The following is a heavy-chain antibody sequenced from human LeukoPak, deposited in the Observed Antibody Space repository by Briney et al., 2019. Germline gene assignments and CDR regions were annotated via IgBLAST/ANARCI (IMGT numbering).Heavy chain of an antibody. Sequence: SETLSLTCTVSGGSISSYYWSWIRQPPGKGLEWIGYIYYSGSTNYNPSLKSRVTISVDTSKNQFSLKLSSVTAADTAVYYCARDNYDFWSGPVGWFDPWGQGTLVTVSS. CDR3: ARDNYDFWSGPVGWFDP. CDR1: GGSISSYY. J-gene: IGHJ5*02. D-gene: IGHD3-3*01. CDR2: IYYSGST. V-gene: IGHV4-59*12.